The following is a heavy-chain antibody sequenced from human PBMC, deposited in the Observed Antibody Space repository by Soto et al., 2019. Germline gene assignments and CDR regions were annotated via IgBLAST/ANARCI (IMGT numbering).Heavy chain of an antibody. D-gene: IGHD3-22*01. Sequence: QVQLQESGPGLVKPSQTLSLTCTVSGGSISSGDYYWSWIRQPPGKGLEWIGYIYSSGSTYYNPSLKSRVTLSVDTSKTHFSLKLSSVTAADTAVYYCARDSYYYDTSGYYCLDFWGQGALVTVSS. CDR1: GGSISSGDYY. V-gene: IGHV4-30-4*01. CDR3: ARDSYYYDTSGYYCLDF. J-gene: IGHJ4*02. CDR2: IYSSGST.